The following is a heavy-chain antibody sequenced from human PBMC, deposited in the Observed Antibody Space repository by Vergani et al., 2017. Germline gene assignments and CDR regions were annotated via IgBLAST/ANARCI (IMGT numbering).Heavy chain of an antibody. J-gene: IGHJ4*02. CDR3: ASHYYDSSGQFDY. CDR2: IYTRGST. V-gene: IGHV4-4*07. D-gene: IGHD3-22*01. CDR1: GGSISSYY. Sequence: QVQLQESGPGLVKPSETLSLTCTVFGGSISSYYWSRIRPPAGKGLEWIGRIYTRGSTNYNPSLKSRVTISVDTSKNQFSLKLSSVTAADTAVYYCASHYYDSSGQFDYWGQGTLVTVSS.